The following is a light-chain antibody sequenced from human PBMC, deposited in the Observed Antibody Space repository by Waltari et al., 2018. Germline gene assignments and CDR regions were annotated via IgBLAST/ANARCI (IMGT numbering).Light chain of an antibody. J-gene: IGKJ4*01. CDR3: QQRYKWPLT. CDR1: QSVSTY. Sequence: EIVLTQSPATLSLSPGELATLSCRASQSVSTYLAWYQQRPGQPPRLLIYDSSSRATGIPARFSGSGSETDFTLTISSLEPEDFAVYYCQQRYKWPLTFGGGSKVEI. CDR2: DSS. V-gene: IGKV3-11*01.